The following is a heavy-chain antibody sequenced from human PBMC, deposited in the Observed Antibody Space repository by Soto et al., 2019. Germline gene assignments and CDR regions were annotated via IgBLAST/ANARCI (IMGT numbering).Heavy chain of an antibody. J-gene: IGHJ4*02. V-gene: IGHV4-4*02. CDR3: ARGGAWKFDY. CDR2: THYSRSA. D-gene: IGHD2-21*02. CDR1: GVSISSDKW. Sequence: QVQLQESGPGLVKPSGTLSLTCAVSGVSISSDKWWSWVRQPPGKGLEWIGETHYSRSANYNPSHKGRVNISIDKSKNQFSLNLNSVTAADTAVYYGARGGAWKFDYWGQGTLVTVS.